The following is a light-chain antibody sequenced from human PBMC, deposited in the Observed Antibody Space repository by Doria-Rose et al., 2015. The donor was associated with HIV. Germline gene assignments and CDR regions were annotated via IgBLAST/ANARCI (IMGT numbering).Light chain of an antibody. J-gene: IGKJ2*01. CDR3: QQSYSSPRT. CDR2: AAS. CDR1: QSVSTY. V-gene: IGKV1-39*01. Sequence: DIRLTQSPSSLSASVGDRVTITCRASQSVSTYLNWYQQKPGKPPKLLIYAASGLQSGVPSRFSGGESGTHVTLTISSLQPEDFATYYCQQSYSSPRTFGQGTRLEIK.